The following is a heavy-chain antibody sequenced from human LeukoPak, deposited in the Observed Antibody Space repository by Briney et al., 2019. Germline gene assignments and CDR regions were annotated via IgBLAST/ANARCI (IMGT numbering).Heavy chain of an antibody. CDR3: ARGLQWGVGAGY. Sequence: ASVKVSCKASRYTFTRYYMDCVRQAPGEGLEWRGWINPIGGGKNYAQKFQGRVTMTRDKSISTAYMELSRLRSDDTAVYYCARGLQWGVGAGYWGQGTLVTVSS. V-gene: IGHV1-2*02. J-gene: IGHJ4*02. D-gene: IGHD1-26*01. CDR2: INPIGGGK. CDR1: RYTFTRYY.